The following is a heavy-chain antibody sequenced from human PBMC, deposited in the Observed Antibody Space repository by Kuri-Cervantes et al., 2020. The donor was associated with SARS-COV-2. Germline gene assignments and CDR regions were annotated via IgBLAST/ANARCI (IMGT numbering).Heavy chain of an antibody. J-gene: IGHJ6*03. V-gene: IGHV4-4*07. CDR1: GGSISIDY. D-gene: IGHD2/OR15-2a*01. Sequence: ESLKISCTVAGGSISIDYWSWIRQPAGKGLEWIGRIYTSGTANYNPSLRTRVTMSIDTSKNQFSLRLSSVTAADTAVYYCARVNIELVLPTPQVYFYMDVWGKGTTVTVSS. CDR3: ARVNIELVLPTPQVYFYMDV. CDR2: IYTSGTA.